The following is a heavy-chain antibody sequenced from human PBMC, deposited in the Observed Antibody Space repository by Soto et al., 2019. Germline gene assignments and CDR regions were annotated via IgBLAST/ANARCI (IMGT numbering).Heavy chain of an antibody. V-gene: IGHV4-59*01. CDR1: GGSISSYY. Sequence: SETLSLTCSVSGGSISSYYWNWIRQAPGKGLEWIGYISNSGTSYYNLSLRGRVTISADTSKNQFSLKMTSVTAADTAVYFCARERFTMTGGVITTAWFDPWGPGTRVTVSS. CDR2: ISNSGTS. J-gene: IGHJ5*02. CDR3: ARERFTMTGGVITTAWFDP. D-gene: IGHD3-16*02.